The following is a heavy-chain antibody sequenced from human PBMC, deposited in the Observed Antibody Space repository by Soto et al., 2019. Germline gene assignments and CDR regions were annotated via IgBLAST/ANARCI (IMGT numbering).Heavy chain of an antibody. CDR2: IYYSGST. Sequence: SETLSLTCTVSGGSISSSSYYWGWIRQPPGKGLEWIGSIYYSGSTYYNPSLKSRVTISVDTSKNQFSLKLSSVTAADTALYYCARIGRVLFDYWGQGTLVTVSS. CDR1: GGSISSSSYY. V-gene: IGHV4-39*01. D-gene: IGHD2-15*01. CDR3: ARIGRVLFDY. J-gene: IGHJ4*02.